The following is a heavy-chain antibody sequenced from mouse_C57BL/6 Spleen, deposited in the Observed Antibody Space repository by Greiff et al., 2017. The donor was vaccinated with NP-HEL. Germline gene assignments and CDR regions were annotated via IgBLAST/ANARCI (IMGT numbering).Heavy chain of an antibody. CDR3: ARGLLRYAMDY. CDR2: IYPGDGDT. CDR1: GYAFSSSW. J-gene: IGHJ4*01. D-gene: IGHD1-1*01. Sequence: QVQLQQSGPELVKPGASVKISCKASGYAFSSSWMNWVKQRPGKGLEWIGLIYPGDGDTNYNGKFKGKATLTADKSSSTAYMQLSSLTSEDSAVYFCARGLLRYAMDYWGQGTSVTVSS. V-gene: IGHV1-82*01.